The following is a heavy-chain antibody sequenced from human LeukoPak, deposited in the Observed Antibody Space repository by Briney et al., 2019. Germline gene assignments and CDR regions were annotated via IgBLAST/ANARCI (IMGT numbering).Heavy chain of an antibody. V-gene: IGHV3-23*01. CDR3: AKGMIHYDYGGSGHFDY. D-gene: IGHD4-23*01. CDR1: GFTFSSYA. J-gene: IGHJ4*02. Sequence: GGSLRLSCAASGFTFSSYAMSCVRQAPGKGLEWVSAISGSGGSTYYADSVKGRFTISRDNSKNTLYLQMNSLRAEDTAVYYCAKGMIHYDYGGSGHFDYWGQGTLVTVSS. CDR2: ISGSGGST.